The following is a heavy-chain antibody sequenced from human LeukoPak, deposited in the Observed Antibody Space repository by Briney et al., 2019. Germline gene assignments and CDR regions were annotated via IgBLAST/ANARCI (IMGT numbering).Heavy chain of an antibody. Sequence: SETLSLTCTVSGGSISSYYWSWIRQPPGKGLEWIGYIYHSGSTYYNPSLKSRVTISVDRSKNQFSLKLSSVTAADTAVYYCARGAAYGGGYYYDSSGYYYADAFDIWGQGTMVTVSS. CDR3: ARGAAYGGGYYYDSSGYYYADAFDI. CDR1: GGSISSYY. J-gene: IGHJ3*02. V-gene: IGHV4-59*12. CDR2: IYHSGST. D-gene: IGHD3-22*01.